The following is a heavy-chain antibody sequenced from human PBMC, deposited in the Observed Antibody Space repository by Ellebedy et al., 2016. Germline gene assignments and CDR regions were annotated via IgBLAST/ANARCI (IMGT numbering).Heavy chain of an antibody. CDR2: FDPEDGET. Sequence: ASVKVSCKVSGYTLTELSMHWVRQAPGKGLEWMGGFDPEDGETIYAQKFQGRVTMTEDTSTDTAYMELSSLRSEDTAVYYCATDPQWLVHSRGMDVWGQGTTVTVSS. CDR3: ATDPQWLVHSRGMDV. J-gene: IGHJ6*02. CDR1: GYTLTELS. V-gene: IGHV1-24*01. D-gene: IGHD6-19*01.